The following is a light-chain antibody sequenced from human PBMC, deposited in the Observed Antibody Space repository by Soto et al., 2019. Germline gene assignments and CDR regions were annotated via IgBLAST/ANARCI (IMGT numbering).Light chain of an antibody. J-gene: IGLJ2*01. V-gene: IGLV2-8*01. CDR2: EVT. CDR3: SIYAGGNSVI. Sequence: QSALTQPPSASGSPGQSVTISCTGTSSDVGSYFYVSWYQQHPVKAPNLMIYEVTKRPSGVPDRFSGSKSGNTASLTVSGLQVEDEADYYCSIYAGGNSVIFGGGTKLTVL. CDR1: SSDVGSYFY.